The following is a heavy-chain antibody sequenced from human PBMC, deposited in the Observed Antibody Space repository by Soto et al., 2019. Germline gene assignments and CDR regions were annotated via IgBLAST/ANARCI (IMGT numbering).Heavy chain of an antibody. CDR1: GFTFSSYA. V-gene: IGHV3-23*01. D-gene: IGHD5-18*01. J-gene: IGHJ4*02. Sequence: EVQLLESGGGLVQPGGSLRLSCAASGFTFSSYAMSWVRQAPGKGLEWVSAISGSGGSTYYADSVKGRFTISRDNSKNTLYLQMNSLRAEDTAVYYCANSRRIRGYSYVPFDYWGQGTLVTVSS. CDR2: ISGSGGST. CDR3: ANSRRIRGYSYVPFDY.